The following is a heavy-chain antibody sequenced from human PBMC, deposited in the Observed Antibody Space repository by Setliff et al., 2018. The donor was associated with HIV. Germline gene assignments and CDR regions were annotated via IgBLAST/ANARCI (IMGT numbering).Heavy chain of an antibody. V-gene: IGHV4-59*11. Sequence: SETLSLTCTVSGGSISSHYWSWIRQPPGKGLEWIGSIYYSGSTNYNPSLKSRVTISVDTSKNQISLKLSSVTAADTAVYYCAREGNYLAGYYSYYFDYWGQGTLVTVSS. J-gene: IGHJ4*02. CDR1: GGSISSHY. CDR3: AREGNYLAGYYSYYFDY. CDR2: IYYSGST. D-gene: IGHD3-9*01.